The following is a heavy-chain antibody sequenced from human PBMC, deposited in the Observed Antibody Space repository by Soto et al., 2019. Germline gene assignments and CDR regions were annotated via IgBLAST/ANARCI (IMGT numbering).Heavy chain of an antibody. D-gene: IGHD1-1*01. CDR2: INHSGST. V-gene: IGHV4-34*01. J-gene: IGHJ3*02. Sequence: PSETLTLTCAVYGGSFRGYYWSWIRQPPGKGLEWIGEINHSGSTNYNPSLKSRVTISVDTSKNQFSLKLSSVTAADTAVYYCARVAGTTPYDAFDIWGQGTMVTVSS. CDR3: ARVAGTTPYDAFDI. CDR1: GGSFRGYY.